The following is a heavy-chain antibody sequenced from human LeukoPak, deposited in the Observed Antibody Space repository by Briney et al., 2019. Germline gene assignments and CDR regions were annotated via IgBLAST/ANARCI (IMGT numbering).Heavy chain of an antibody. CDR2: IIPIFGTA. J-gene: IGHJ6*03. V-gene: IGHV1-69*05. D-gene: IGHD4-11*01. CDR3: ARDGHDYTSAPGYYYYYYYMDV. Sequence: SVKVSCKASGGTFSSYAISWVRQAPGQGLEWMGGIIPIFGTANYAQKFQGRVTITTDESTSTAYMELSSLRSEDTAVYYCARDGHDYTSAPGYYYYYYYMDVWGKGTTVTVSS. CDR1: GGTFSSYA.